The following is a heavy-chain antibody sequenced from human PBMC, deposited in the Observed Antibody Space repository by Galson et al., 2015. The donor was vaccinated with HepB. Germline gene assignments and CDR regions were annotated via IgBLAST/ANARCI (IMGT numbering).Heavy chain of an antibody. V-gene: IGHV3-33*01. D-gene: IGHD1-7*01. CDR1: GFTFSTYG. CDR2: IWSDGSNK. Sequence: SLRLSCAASGFTFSTYGMHWVRQAPGKGLEWVAVIWSDGSNKYYADSVKGRFTISRDNSKNTLYLQMNSLRAEDTAVFYCATTTHFYYYYGMDVWGQGTTVTVSS. J-gene: IGHJ6*02. CDR3: ATTTHFYYYYGMDV.